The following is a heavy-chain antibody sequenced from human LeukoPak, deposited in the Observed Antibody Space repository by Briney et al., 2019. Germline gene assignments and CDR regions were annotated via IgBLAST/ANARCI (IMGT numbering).Heavy chain of an antibody. CDR3: ARGGGLDV. CDR1: GFIFSSYW. J-gene: IGHJ6*02. CDR2: INHNGNVY. D-gene: IGHD3-16*01. Sequence: GGSLRLSCAASGFIFSSYWMNWARQAPGKGLEWVASINHNGNVYYYVDSVKGRFTISRDNAKNSLYLQMSNLRAEDTAVYFCARGGGLDVWGQGATVTVSS. V-gene: IGHV3-7*03.